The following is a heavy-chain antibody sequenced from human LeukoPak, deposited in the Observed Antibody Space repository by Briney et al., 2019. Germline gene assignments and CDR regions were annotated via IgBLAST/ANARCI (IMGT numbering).Heavy chain of an antibody. CDR1: GYTFTSYD. J-gene: IGHJ3*02. Sequence: ASVTVSFKASGYTFTSYDINWVRQATGQGGEGMGWMNPNSGNTGYAQKFQGRVTITRNTSISTAYMELSSLRSEDTAVYYCARGRPYYDILTGYFPDAFDIWGQGTMVTVSS. CDR3: ARGRPYYDILTGYFPDAFDI. D-gene: IGHD3-9*01. V-gene: IGHV1-8*01. CDR2: MNPNSGNT.